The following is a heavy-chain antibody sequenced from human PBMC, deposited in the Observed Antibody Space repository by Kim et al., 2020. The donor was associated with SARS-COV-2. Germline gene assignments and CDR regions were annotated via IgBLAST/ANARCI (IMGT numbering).Heavy chain of an antibody. J-gene: IGHJ4*02. Sequence: SETLSLTCAVYGGSFSGYYWSWIRQPPGKGLEWIGEINHSGSTNYNPSLKSRVTISVDTSKNQFSLKLSSVTAADTAVYYCARGRYFDWLLSRNFDYWGQGTLVTVSS. V-gene: IGHV4-34*01. CDR2: INHSGST. D-gene: IGHD3-9*01. CDR1: GGSFSGYY. CDR3: ARGRYFDWLLSRNFDY.